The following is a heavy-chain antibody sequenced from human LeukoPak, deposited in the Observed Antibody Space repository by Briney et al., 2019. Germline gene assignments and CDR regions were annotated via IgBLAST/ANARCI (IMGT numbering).Heavy chain of an antibody. CDR1: GFTFSSYG. D-gene: IGHD3-22*01. CDR2: IWYDGSNK. J-gene: IGHJ4*02. CDR3: AREITYYYDSSGFDY. Sequence: PGGSLRLSCAASGFTFSSYGMPWVRQAPGKGLEWVAVIWYDGSNKYYADSVKGRFTISRDNSKNTLYLQMNSLRAEDTAVYYCAREITYYYDSSGFDYWGQGTLVTVSS. V-gene: IGHV3-33*01.